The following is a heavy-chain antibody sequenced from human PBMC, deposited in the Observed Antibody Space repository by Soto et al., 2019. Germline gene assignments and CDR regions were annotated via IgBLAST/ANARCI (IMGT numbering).Heavy chain of an antibody. CDR2: IYYSGST. V-gene: IGHV4-39*01. D-gene: IGHD5-12*01. Sequence: LSLTCTVSGGSIXSSCYYWGWIRQPPGKGLEWIGSIYYSGSTYYNPSLTSRVTISVDTSKNQFSLKLSSVTAADTSAYYCARFSGYAIDYWGQGTLVTVSS. CDR1: GGSIXSSCYY. J-gene: IGHJ4*02. CDR3: ARFSGYAIDY.